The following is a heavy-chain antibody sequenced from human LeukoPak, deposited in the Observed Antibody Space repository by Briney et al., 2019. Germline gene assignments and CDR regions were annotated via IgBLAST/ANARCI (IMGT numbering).Heavy chain of an antibody. CDR2: ISYDGGNK. J-gene: IGHJ6*02. Sequence: PGGSLRLSCAASGFTFSSYAMHWVRQAPGKGLEWVAVISYDGGNKYYADSVKGRFTISRDNSKNTLYLQMNSLRAEDTAVYYCAREEVCSSTSCYYYYYYGMDVWGQGTTVTVSS. V-gene: IGHV3-30*04. D-gene: IGHD2-2*01. CDR1: GFTFSSYA. CDR3: AREEVCSSTSCYYYYYYGMDV.